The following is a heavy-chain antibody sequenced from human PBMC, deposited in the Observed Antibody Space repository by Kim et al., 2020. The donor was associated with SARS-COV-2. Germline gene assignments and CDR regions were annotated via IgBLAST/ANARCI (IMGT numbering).Heavy chain of an antibody. J-gene: IGHJ4*02. Sequence: SETLSLTCTVSGGSISSSSYYWGWIRQPPGKGLEWIGSIYYSGSTYYNPSLKSRVTISVDTSKNQFSLKLSSVTAADTAVYYCARARITMIEVVIRVAHYVDHWGQGTLVTVSS. V-gene: IGHV4-39*01. D-gene: IGHD3-22*01. CDR1: GGSISSSSYY. CDR2: IYYSGST. CDR3: ARARITMIEVVIRVAHYVDH.